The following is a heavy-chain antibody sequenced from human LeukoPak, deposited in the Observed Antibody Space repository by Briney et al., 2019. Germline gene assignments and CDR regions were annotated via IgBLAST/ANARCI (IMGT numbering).Heavy chain of an antibody. CDR1: GFNFDDYA. D-gene: IGHD5-18*01. V-gene: IGHV3-9*01. CDR2: ISWKSGSI. Sequence: PGGSLRLSCAASGFNFDDYAMHWVRQVPGKGLEWVSNISWKSGSIGYADSVTGRFTISRDNAKNSLYLQMNSLRTEDTALYYCTKDLRSFVDTTVVTAFDIWGQGTMVTVSS. J-gene: IGHJ3*02. CDR3: TKDLRSFVDTTVVTAFDI.